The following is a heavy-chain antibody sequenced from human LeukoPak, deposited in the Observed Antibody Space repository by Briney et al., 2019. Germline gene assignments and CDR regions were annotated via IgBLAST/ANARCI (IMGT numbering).Heavy chain of an antibody. CDR2: SSSSSYI. J-gene: IGHJ4*02. Sequence: SSSSSYIYYADSVKGRFTISRDNAKNSLYLQMNSLRAEYTAVYYCASDYDILTGYYRGVDYWGQGTLVTVSS. CDR3: ASDYDILTGYYRGVDY. V-gene: IGHV3-21*01. D-gene: IGHD3-9*01.